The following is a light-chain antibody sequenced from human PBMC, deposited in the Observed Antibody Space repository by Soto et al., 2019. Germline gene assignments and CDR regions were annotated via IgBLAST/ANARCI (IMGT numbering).Light chain of an antibody. CDR3: SSYAGGGTFVL. CDR2: DVY. V-gene: IGLV2-23*02. Sequence: QSALAQPASVSGSPGQSITISCTGTSSDVGSYNFVSWYQQHPGKAPKLMIYDVYRRPSGISNRFSGSKSGNTASLTISGLQAEDEADYYCSSYAGGGTFVLFGGGTKVT. CDR1: SSDVGSYNF. J-gene: IGLJ2*01.